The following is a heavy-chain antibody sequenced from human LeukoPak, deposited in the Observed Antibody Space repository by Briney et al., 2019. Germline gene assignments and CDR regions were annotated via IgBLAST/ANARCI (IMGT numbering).Heavy chain of an antibody. CDR1: GCTFSSSS. J-gene: IGHJ4*02. CDR2: ISSSSSYI. D-gene: IGHD3-3*01. Sequence: PGGSLRLSCAVSGCTFSSSSMNWVRQAPGKGLEWVSSISSSSSYIYYADSVKGRFTISRDNAKNSLYLQMDSLRAEDTAVYYCATSDDLWSGMDNWGQGTLVTVSS. CDR3: ATSDDLWSGMDN. V-gene: IGHV3-21*01.